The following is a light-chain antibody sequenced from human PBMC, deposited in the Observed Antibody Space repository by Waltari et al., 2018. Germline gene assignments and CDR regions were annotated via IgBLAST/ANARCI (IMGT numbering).Light chain of an antibody. Sequence: QSALTQPASVSGSPRQSITISCTGPSSDVGFYNLVSWYQQHPDKAPKRMVYEVIERPSGVSNRFSGAKSGNTASLTISGLQAEDEADYYCCSYAGRNIWVFGGGTKLTVL. CDR2: EVI. V-gene: IGLV2-23*02. CDR1: SSDVGFYNL. CDR3: CSYAGRNIWV. J-gene: IGLJ3*02.